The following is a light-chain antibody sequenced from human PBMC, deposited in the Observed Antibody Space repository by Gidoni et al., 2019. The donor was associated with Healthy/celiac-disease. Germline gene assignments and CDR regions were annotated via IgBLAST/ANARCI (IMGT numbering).Light chain of an antibody. Sequence: DIQMTQSPSSLSASVGDRVTITCQASQDISNYLNWYQQKPGKAPKLLIYDASNLETGVPSRFSGSGSGTDFTFTISILQPEDIATYYYQQYDNLPLTFGGGTKVEIK. CDR3: QQYDNLPLT. CDR1: QDISNY. V-gene: IGKV1-33*01. J-gene: IGKJ4*01. CDR2: DAS.